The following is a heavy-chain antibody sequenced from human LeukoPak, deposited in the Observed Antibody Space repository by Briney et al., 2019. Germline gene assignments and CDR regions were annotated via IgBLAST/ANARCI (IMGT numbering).Heavy chain of an antibody. CDR2: ISDSDGTT. V-gene: IGHV3-11*04. CDR1: GFTFSDDY. CDR3: ARGGSYSCLDY. D-gene: IGHD3-10*01. J-gene: IGHJ4*02. Sequence: PGGSLRLSCAASGFTFSDDYMTWIRQAPGKGLEWVSYISDSDGTTYYADFVRGRFTISRDNAKKSLYLQMNSLTVEDTAVYYCARGGSYSCLDYWGQGTLVTVPS.